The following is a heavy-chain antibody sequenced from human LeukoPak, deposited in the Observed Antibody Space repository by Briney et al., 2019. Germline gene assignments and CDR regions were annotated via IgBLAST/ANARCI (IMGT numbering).Heavy chain of an antibody. D-gene: IGHD3-10*01. J-gene: IGHJ4*02. CDR2: INPNSGGT. V-gene: IGHV1-2*02. CDR3: ARILHIRGVIAFFDY. Sequence: ASVKVSCKASGYTFTGYHMHWVRQAPGQGLEWMGWINPNSGGTNYAQKFQGRVTMTRDTSISTAYMELSRLRSDDTAVYYCARILHIRGVIAFFDYWGQGTLVTVSS. CDR1: GYTFTGYH.